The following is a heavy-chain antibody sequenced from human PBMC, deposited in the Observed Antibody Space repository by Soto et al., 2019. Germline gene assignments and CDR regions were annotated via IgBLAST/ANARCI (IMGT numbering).Heavy chain of an antibody. Sequence: EVQLVESGGGLIQPGGSLRLSCAASGFTVSSNYMSWVRQAPGKGLEWVSVIYSGGSTYYADSVKGRFTITRDNSKNTLYLQMNSLGAEDTAVYYCARDKIRFGEMVGMDVWGQGTTVTVSS. V-gene: IGHV3-53*01. J-gene: IGHJ6*02. D-gene: IGHD3-10*01. CDR3: ARDKIRFGEMVGMDV. CDR2: IYSGGST. CDR1: GFTVSSNY.